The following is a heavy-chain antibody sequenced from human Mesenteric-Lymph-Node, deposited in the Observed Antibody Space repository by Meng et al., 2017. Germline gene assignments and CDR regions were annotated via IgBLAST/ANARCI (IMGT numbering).Heavy chain of an antibody. Sequence: SGPTLVKPTQTLTLTCTFSGSSLSSSGVNVGWIRQPPGKALEWLALIYWDDDKRYNPSLESRLTITKGTSINQVVLTMTNMDPVDTATYYCASVRILGGGTCCGSFDYWGQGTLVTVSS. CDR1: GSSLSSSGVN. J-gene: IGHJ4*02. CDR2: IYWDDDK. V-gene: IGHV2-5*02. CDR3: ASVRILGGGTCCGSFDY. D-gene: IGHD2-15*01.